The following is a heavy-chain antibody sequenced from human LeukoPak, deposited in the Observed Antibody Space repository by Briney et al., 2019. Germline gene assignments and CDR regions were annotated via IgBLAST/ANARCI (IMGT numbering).Heavy chain of an antibody. Sequence: GGTLRLSCAASGFSLSSYDMNWVRQAPGEGLEWVSSISTNSTFIYYTYSVKGRFTISRDNAKNSLYLQMNSLSAEDTAVYYCARADCSSSTCYLRSSWFDPWGQGTLVTVSS. CDR2: ISTNSTFI. V-gene: IGHV3-21*01. D-gene: IGHD2/OR15-2a*01. CDR1: GFSLSSYD. J-gene: IGHJ5*02. CDR3: ARADCSSSTCYLRSSWFDP.